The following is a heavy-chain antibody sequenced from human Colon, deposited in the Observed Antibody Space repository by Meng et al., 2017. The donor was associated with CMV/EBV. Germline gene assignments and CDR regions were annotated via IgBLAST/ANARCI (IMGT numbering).Heavy chain of an antibody. Sequence: FPFNKYGLHWLRQAPGKGLEWVAVILFDGSNKFYGNSVKGRFTISRDNSKNMLYLEMNSLRAEDTAVYYCAKDRGAIAGATTSWFDPWGQGTLVTVSS. CDR3: AKDRGAIAGATTSWFDP. V-gene: IGHV3-33*06. CDR2: ILFDGSNK. CDR1: FPFNKYG. D-gene: IGHD1-26*01. J-gene: IGHJ5*02.